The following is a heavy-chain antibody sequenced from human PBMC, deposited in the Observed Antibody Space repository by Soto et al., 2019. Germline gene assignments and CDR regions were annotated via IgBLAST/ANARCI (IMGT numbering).Heavy chain of an antibody. CDR2: IYYSGST. J-gene: IGHJ4*02. CDR3: ATSYGNAWYTY. Sequence: SETLSLTCTVSGGSISSGGYYWSWIRQHPGKGLEWIGYIYYSGSTHYNPSLKSRVTISVDRSKNQFTLQLTSVTVADTAVYYCATSYGNAWYTYWGQGTQVTVSS. V-gene: IGHV4-31*03. D-gene: IGHD6-13*01. CDR1: GGSISSGGYY.